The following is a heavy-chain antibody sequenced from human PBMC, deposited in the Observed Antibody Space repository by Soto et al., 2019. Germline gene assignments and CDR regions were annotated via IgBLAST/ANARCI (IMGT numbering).Heavy chain of an antibody. Sequence: EVDLVESGGGLAKPGGPLRLSCTDSGFTFSSHTMNWVRQAPGKGLEWVSSISATGSDIYYGDSVMGRFTISRDNAKNSLYLQLNNMRVEDTAVYYCARGYDVVRVPVAIRVGYFDHWGQGTVVTVSS. CDR3: ARGYDVVRVPVAIRVGYFDH. CDR1: GFTFSSHT. CDR2: ISATGSDI. D-gene: IGHD3-16*01. V-gene: IGHV3-21*01. J-gene: IGHJ4*02.